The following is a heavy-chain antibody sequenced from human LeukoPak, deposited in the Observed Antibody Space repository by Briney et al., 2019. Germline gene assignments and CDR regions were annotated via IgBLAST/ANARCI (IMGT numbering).Heavy chain of an antibody. D-gene: IGHD3-10*01. Sequence: PGGSLRLSCAASGFTFSSYAMSWVRQAPGKGLEWVSAISGSGGSTYYADSVKGRFTISRDNSKNTLLLPMNSLRAEDTAVYYCAKDLYYYGSGSYIDYWGQGTLVTVSS. CDR2: ISGSGGST. CDR1: GFTFSSYA. CDR3: AKDLYYYGSGSYIDY. V-gene: IGHV3-23*01. J-gene: IGHJ4*02.